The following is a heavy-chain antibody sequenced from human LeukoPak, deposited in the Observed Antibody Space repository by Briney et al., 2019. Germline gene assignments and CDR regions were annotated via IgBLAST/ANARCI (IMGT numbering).Heavy chain of an antibody. D-gene: IGHD6-13*01. Sequence: GGSLRLSCAASGITFSGSGMSWVRQAPGKGLEWVSTISGSGSNTHYADSVKGRFTISRDNYKDTPYMQMNSLRVEDTAVYYCAKDLVAAAPENWGQGTLVTVSS. CDR1: GITFSGSG. CDR2: ISGSGSNT. J-gene: IGHJ4*02. CDR3: AKDLVAAAPEN. V-gene: IGHV3-23*01.